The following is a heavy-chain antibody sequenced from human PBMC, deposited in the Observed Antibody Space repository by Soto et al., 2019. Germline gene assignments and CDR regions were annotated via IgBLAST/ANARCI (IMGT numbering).Heavy chain of an antibody. D-gene: IGHD4-17*01. J-gene: IGHJ4*02. CDR2: ISGSGTST. Sequence: EVQLLESGGALVQPGGSLRVSCAASGFTFSSYAMNWVRQAPGKGLEWVSAISGSGTSTYYADSVEGRFVISRDNSKNTLYLQMTSLRAEDTAVYYCAKDVSYGDPFVYWGQQTLVTVSS. V-gene: IGHV3-23*01. CDR3: AKDVSYGDPFVY. CDR1: GFTFSSYA.